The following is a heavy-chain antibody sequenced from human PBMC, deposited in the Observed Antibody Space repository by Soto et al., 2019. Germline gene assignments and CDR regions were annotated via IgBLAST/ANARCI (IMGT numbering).Heavy chain of an antibody. CDR3: AKVGVAGTARLYFEY. Sequence: QVQLVESGGGVVQPGRSLRLSCAASGFTFSSFGMHWFRQAPGKGLEWVALISYNGHDKYYADSVKGRFTISRDNSKSTLSLQMNGLRPEDTAVYYCAKVGVAGTARLYFEYWGQGTPVTVSS. CDR2: ISYNGHDK. V-gene: IGHV3-30*18. D-gene: IGHD6-19*01. J-gene: IGHJ4*02. CDR1: GFTFSSFG.